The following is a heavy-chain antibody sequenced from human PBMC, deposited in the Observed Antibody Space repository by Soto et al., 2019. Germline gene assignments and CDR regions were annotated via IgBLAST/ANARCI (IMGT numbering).Heavy chain of an antibody. CDR3: ARGQRFSDWFAP. Sequence: PSETLTLACGVSGCTISGYYWTWIRQPAGKGLEWIGRIYSSGNTKYNPSLQSRVTMSLDTSNNQFSLRLTSVTAADTAVYYCARGQRFSDWFAPWGKGTLVTVSS. D-gene: IGHD3-3*01. V-gene: IGHV4-4*07. CDR2: IYSSGNT. CDR1: GCTISGYY. J-gene: IGHJ5*02.